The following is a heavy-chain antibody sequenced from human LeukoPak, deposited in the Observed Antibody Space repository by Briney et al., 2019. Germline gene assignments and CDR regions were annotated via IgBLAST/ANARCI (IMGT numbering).Heavy chain of an antibody. CDR1: GGSISSAGYY. Sequence: SETLSLICTVSGGSISSAGYYWGWIRQPPGKGLEWIGNIYYSGSTYYNPSLESRVTISVDTSKNQFSLKLTSVAAADTAVYYCTRGTGWLTTDWGQGTLVTVSS. J-gene: IGHJ4*02. CDR2: IYYSGST. CDR3: TRGTGWLTTD. V-gene: IGHV4-39*07. D-gene: IGHD5-12*01.